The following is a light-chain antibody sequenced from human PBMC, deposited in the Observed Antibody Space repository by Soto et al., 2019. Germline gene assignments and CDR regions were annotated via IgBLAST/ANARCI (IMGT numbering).Light chain of an antibody. J-gene: IGLJ2*01. CDR1: SSDVGSSNY. V-gene: IGLV2-11*01. CDR3: CSHAGSYVV. CDR2: DVS. Sequence: QSVLTQPRSVSGSPGQSVTISCTGTSSDVGSSNYVSWYQQHPGKAPKLIISDVSKRPSGVPDRFSGSKSDNTASLTISGLQDKYEADYFYCSHAGSYVVFGGGTKLTVL.